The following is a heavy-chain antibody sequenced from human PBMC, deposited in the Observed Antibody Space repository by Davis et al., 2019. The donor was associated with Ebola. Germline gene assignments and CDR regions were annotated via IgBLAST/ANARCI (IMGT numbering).Heavy chain of an antibody. CDR3: ANSQLLVVPAATSDY. CDR2: ISGSGGST. Sequence: GESLKISCAASGFTFSSYAMSWVRQAPGKGLEWVSAISGSGGSTYYADSVKGRFTISRDNSKNTLYLQMNSLRAEDTAVYYCANSQLLVVPAATSDYWGQGTLVTVSS. V-gene: IGHV3-23*01. D-gene: IGHD2-2*01. CDR1: GFTFSSYA. J-gene: IGHJ4*02.